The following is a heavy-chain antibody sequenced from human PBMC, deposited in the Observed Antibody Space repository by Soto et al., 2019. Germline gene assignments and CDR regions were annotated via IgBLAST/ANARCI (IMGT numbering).Heavy chain of an antibody. CDR2: TIPFILTP. Sequence: QVQMVQSGAELKKPGSSVKVSCKPSGGSFNSYAINWVRQAPGQGLEWLGGTIPFILTPNYAQQFQGRVTIAACGPRSPGYSELSSRGSDDSAVCYCAGGDHCVSLCGMDVWGQGNRVNVSS. V-gene: IGHV1-69*01. CDR1: GGSFNSYA. CDR3: AGGDHCVSLCGMDV. J-gene: IGHJ6*02. D-gene: IGHD2-21*01.